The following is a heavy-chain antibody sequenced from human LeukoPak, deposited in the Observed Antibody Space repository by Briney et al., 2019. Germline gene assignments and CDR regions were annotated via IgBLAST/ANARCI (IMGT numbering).Heavy chain of an antibody. CDR3: AKGYFVVGATFFDY. J-gene: IGHJ4*02. Sequence: GGSLRLSCVASGFSFSFYVMTWVRQAPGKGLEWVSSTSGSGDSSYYADSVKGRFTISRDNSKNTLYLQMNSLRAEDTAVYYCAKGYFVVGATFFDYWGQGTLVTVSS. CDR2: TSGSGDSS. V-gene: IGHV3-23*01. CDR1: GFSFSFYV. D-gene: IGHD1-26*01.